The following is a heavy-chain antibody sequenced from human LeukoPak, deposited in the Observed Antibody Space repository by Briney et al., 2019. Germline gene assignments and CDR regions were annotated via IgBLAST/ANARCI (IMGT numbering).Heavy chain of an antibody. CDR3: STGRHSGSYYY. V-gene: IGHV2-5*01. Sequence: SGPTLLHPRPALTLTCTFSGFSLSTSEMGVGWIRQPPGKGLEWLAVTYWNDDKRYSPSLKSRLTITKDTSKNQVVLTMTNMDPVDTATYYCSTGRHSGSYYYCGQGTLVTVSS. J-gene: IGHJ4*02. CDR1: GFSLSTSEMG. CDR2: TYWNDDK. D-gene: IGHD1-26*01.